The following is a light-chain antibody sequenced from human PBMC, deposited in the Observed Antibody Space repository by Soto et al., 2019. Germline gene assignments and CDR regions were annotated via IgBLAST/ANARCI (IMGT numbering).Light chain of an antibody. Sequence: DIQMTQSPSSLSASAGDRVTITCRASQSIARYLNWYRQKPGKGPELLIYVASNLQSGVPSRFSGSGFGTDFTLTISSLQPEEFATDYCQQTYSTPRTFGQGNKLDIK. CDR2: VAS. V-gene: IGKV1-39*01. CDR3: QQTYSTPRT. J-gene: IGKJ2*01. CDR1: QSIARY.